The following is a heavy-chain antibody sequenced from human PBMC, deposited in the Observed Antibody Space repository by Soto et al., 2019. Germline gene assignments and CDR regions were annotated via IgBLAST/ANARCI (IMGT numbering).Heavy chain of an antibody. CDR2: VNHNGRN. CDR3: ARGGSSDWQVAFDF. D-gene: IGHD6-19*01. V-gene: IGHV4-34*01. CDR1: GGSFSGYF. Sequence: PSETLSLTCTVYGGSFSGYFWNWIRQSPGKGLEWIGKVNHNGRNNYNPSLKSRVTISMDMSKNQFSLKLTSVTAADTAVYYCARGGSSDWQVAFDFWGQGKMVTVSS. J-gene: IGHJ3*01.